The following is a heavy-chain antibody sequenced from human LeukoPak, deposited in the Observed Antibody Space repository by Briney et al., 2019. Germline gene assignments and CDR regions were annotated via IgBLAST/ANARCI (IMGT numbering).Heavy chain of an antibody. D-gene: IGHD6-13*01. J-gene: IGHJ4*02. V-gene: IGHV3-33*08. CDR1: GFTFSSYA. CDR3: ARDRGAAAGPFDY. Sequence: GGSLRLSCAASGFTFSSYAIAWVRQAPGKGLEWVAVIWYDGSNKYYADSVKGRFTISRDNSKNTLYLQMNSLRAEDTAVYYCARDRGAAAGPFDYWGQGTLVTVSS. CDR2: IWYDGSNK.